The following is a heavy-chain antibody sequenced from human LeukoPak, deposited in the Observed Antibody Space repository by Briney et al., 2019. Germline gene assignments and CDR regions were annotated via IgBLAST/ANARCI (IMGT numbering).Heavy chain of an antibody. Sequence: PSETLSLTCTVSGGSISSYYWSWIRQPPGKGLEWIGYIYYSGSTNYNPSLKSRVTISVDTSKNQFSLKLSSVAAADTAVYYCARGGDYDILTGYYFDYWGQGTLVTVSS. D-gene: IGHD3-9*01. CDR2: IYYSGST. J-gene: IGHJ4*02. V-gene: IGHV4-59*01. CDR1: GGSISSYY. CDR3: ARGGDYDILTGYYFDY.